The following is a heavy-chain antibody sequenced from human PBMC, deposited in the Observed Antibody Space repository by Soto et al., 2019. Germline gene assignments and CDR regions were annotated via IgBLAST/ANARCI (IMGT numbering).Heavy chain of an antibody. Sequence: PGGSLRLSCTASGFTFRDYAMSWVRQAPGKGLEWVGFIRSKAYGGTTDYAASVKARFTISRDDSKSIAYLQMNSLKTEDTAVYYCIRGATHYYYGMDVWGQGTTVTVSS. D-gene: IGHD5-12*01. J-gene: IGHJ6*02. V-gene: IGHV3-49*04. CDR3: IRGATHYYYGMDV. CDR1: GFTFRDYA. CDR2: IRSKAYGGTT.